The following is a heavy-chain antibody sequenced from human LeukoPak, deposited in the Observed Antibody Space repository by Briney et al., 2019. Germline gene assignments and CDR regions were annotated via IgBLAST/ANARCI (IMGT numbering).Heavy chain of an antibody. J-gene: IGHJ4*02. CDR1: GFIFSTYA. V-gene: IGHV3-23*01. CDR2: ITGSGGST. Sequence: GGSLRLSCAASGFIFSTYAMNWVRQAPGKGLEWVSAITGSGGSTYTYYADSVEGRFTISRDNSKNTLYLQMNSLRAEDTAVYYCAKTETYSNTWCADYWGQGTLVTVSS. D-gene: IGHD6-13*01. CDR3: AKTETYSNTWCADY.